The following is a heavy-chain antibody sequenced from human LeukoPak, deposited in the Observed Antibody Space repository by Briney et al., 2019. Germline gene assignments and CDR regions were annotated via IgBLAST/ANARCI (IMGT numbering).Heavy chain of an antibody. V-gene: IGHV3-49*04. CDR1: GFTFSSYA. Sequence: GGSLRLSCAASGFTFSSYAMSWVRQAPGKGLEWVGFIRSKAYGGTTEYAASVKGRFTISRDDSKSIAYLQMNSLKTEDTAVYYCTRGRLRRFVDYWGQGTLVTVSS. CDR3: TRGRLRRFVDY. CDR2: IRSKAYGGTT. J-gene: IGHJ4*02. D-gene: IGHD4-17*01.